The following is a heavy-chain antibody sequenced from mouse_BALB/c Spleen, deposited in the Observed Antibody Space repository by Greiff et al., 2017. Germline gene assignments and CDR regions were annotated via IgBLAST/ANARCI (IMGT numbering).Heavy chain of an antibody. CDR3: ARPNWDSYAMDY. J-gene: IGHJ4*01. Sequence: EVMLVESGGDLVKPGGSLKLSCAASGFTFSSYGMSWVRQTPDKRLEWVATISSGGSYTYYPDSVKGRFTISRDNAKNTLYLQMSSLKSEDTAMYYCARPNWDSYAMDYWGQGTSVTVSS. CDR1: GFTFSSYG. CDR2: ISSGGSYT. V-gene: IGHV5-6*01. D-gene: IGHD4-1*01.